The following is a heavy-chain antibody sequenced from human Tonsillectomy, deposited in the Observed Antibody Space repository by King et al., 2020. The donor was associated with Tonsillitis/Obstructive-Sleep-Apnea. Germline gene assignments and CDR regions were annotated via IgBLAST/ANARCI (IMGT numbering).Heavy chain of an antibody. J-gene: IGHJ6*03. D-gene: IGHD2-2*01. CDR1: GGTFSSYA. CDR2: IIPIFGTA. V-gene: IGHV1-69*01. Sequence: QLVQSGAEVKKPGSSVKVSCKASGGTFSSYAISWVRQAPGQGLEWMGGIIPIFGTANYAQKFQGRVTITADESTSTAYMELSSLRSEDTAVYYCARVGQHCSSTSCPLYYYMDVWGKGTTVTVSS. CDR3: ARVGQHCSSTSCPLYYYMDV.